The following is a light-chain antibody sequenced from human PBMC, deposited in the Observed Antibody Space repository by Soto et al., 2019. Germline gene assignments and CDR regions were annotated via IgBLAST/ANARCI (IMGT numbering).Light chain of an antibody. CDR1: QSVGTW. CDR3: QQSYSTPLT. Sequence: DIQMTQSPSTLSASVGGRSTITCRASQSVGTWVAWYQQKPGKAPKILIYVASSLQSGVPSRFSGSGSGTDFTLTISSLQPEDFATYYCQQSYSTPLTFGGGTKVDIK. J-gene: IGKJ4*01. V-gene: IGKV1-39*01. CDR2: VAS.